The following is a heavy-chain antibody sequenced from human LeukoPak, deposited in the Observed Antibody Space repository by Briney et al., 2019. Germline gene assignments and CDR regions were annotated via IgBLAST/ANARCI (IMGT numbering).Heavy chain of an antibody. CDR2: ISYDGSNK. V-gene: IGHV3-30*04. CDR3: ARDGEVGATGTRFDY. D-gene: IGHD1-26*01. J-gene: IGHJ4*02. Sequence: TGGSLRLSCAASGFTFSSYAMHWVRQAPGKGLEWVAVISYDGSNKYYADSVKGRFTISRDNSKNTLYLQMNSLRAEDTALYYCARDGEVGATGTRFDYWGQGTLVTVSS. CDR1: GFTFSSYA.